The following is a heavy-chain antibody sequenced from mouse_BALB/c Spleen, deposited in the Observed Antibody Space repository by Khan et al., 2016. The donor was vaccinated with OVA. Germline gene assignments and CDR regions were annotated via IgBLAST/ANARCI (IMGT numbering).Heavy chain of an antibody. V-gene: IGHV1-76*01. CDR3: AREEALYYFDY. CDR2: IYPGTDNT. D-gene: IGHD3-2*02. Sequence: VKLVESGAELVRPGTSVKLSCKTSGYIFTSYWIHWVKQRSGQGLEWIARIYPGTDNTYYSEKFKDKATLTADKSSSTAYLQLSSLKSEDSAVFFCAREEALYYFDYWGQGTTLTVSS. J-gene: IGHJ2*01. CDR1: GYIFTSYW.